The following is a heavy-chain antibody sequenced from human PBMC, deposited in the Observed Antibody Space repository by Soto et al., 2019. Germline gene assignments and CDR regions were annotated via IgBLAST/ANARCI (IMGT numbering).Heavy chain of an antibody. Sequence: SGGSLRLSCAASGFTFSSYAMHWVRQAPGKGLEWVAVISYDGSNKYYADSVKGRFTISRDNSKNTLYLQMNSLRAEDTAVYYCARESPPSDDSSGYYYDYWGQGTLVTVSS. CDR1: GFTFSSYA. V-gene: IGHV3-30-3*01. D-gene: IGHD3-22*01. J-gene: IGHJ4*02. CDR2: ISYDGSNK. CDR3: ARESPPSDDSSGYYYDY.